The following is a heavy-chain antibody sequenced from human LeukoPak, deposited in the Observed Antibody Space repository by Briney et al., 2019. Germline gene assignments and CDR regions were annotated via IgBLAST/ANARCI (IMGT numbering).Heavy chain of an antibody. CDR3: AREHPGSQLPPDY. Sequence: GGSLTLSCAASGFTLSSYWMSWLRQPPGRGLEWVVNIKQDGSEKYYVDSVKGRFTISRDNAKNSLYLQMNSLRGEDTAVYYCAREHPGSQLPPDYWGQGTLVSVSS. D-gene: IGHD2-2*01. V-gene: IGHV3-7*01. J-gene: IGHJ4*02. CDR1: GFTLSSYW. CDR2: IKQDGSEK.